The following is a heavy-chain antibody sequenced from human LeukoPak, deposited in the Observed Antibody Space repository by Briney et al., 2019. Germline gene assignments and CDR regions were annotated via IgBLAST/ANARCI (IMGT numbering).Heavy chain of an antibody. CDR1: GYTFTDYY. V-gene: IGHV1-2*02. J-gene: IGHJ3*02. D-gene: IGHD7-27*01. CDR2: INPNSGGT. Sequence: ASVKVFFKASGYTFTDYYMHWVRQAPGQGLEWMGWINPNSGGTSSAQKFQGRVTITRDTTISTAYMELSRLTSDDTTVYYSARRSGPGEDAFDIWGQGTMVTVSS. CDR3: ARRSGPGEDAFDI.